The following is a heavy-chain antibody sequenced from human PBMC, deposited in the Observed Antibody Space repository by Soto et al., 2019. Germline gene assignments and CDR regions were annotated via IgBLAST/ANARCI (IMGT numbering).Heavy chain of an antibody. J-gene: IGHJ4*02. CDR1: GGSISGYY. D-gene: IGHD4-17*01. Sequence: SETLSLTCTVSGGSISGYYWSWIRQPPGKGLEWIGYIYYSGSTNYNPSLKSRVTISVDTCKNQFSLKLSSVTAADTAVYYCARAYGYYFDYWGQGTLVTVSS. CDR2: IYYSGST. CDR3: ARAYGYYFDY. V-gene: IGHV4-59*01.